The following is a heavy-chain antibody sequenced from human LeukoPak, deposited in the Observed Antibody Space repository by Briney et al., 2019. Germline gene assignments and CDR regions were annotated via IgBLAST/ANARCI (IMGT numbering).Heavy chain of an antibody. V-gene: IGHV4-39*01. CDR1: GGSISSSSYY. CDR3: ARFVRGYSYYFDY. D-gene: IGHD4-23*01. J-gene: IGHJ4*02. CDR2: IYYSGST. Sequence: SETLSLTCTVSGGSISSSSYYWGWIRQPPGKGLEWIGSIYYSGSTYYNPSLKSRVTISVDTSKNQFSLKLSSVTAADTAVYYCARFVRGYSYYFDYWGLGTLVTVSS.